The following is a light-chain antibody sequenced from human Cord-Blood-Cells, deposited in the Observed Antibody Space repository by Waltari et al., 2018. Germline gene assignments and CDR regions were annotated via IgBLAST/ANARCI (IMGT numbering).Light chain of an antibody. CDR2: EGS. CDR1: SSVLGSYTL. V-gene: IGLV2-23*01. Sequence: QSALTQPASVSGSPGQPITISCPRPSSVLGSYTLVSWYQQHPGKAPKLMIYEGSKRPSGVSNRFSGSKSGNTASLTISGLQAEDEADYYCCSYAGSSTYWVFGGGTKLTVL. J-gene: IGLJ3*02. CDR3: CSYAGSSTYWV.